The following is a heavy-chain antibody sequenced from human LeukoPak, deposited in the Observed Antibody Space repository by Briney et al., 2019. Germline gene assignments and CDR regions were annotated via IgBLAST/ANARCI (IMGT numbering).Heavy chain of an antibody. CDR1: GGTFSSYA. Sequence: SVKVSCKASGGTFSSYAISWVRQAPGQGLEWMGGIIPIFGTANYAQKFQGRVTITPDESTSTAYMELSSLRSEDTAVYYCATERDYSNPFNYYYYYMDVWGKGTTVTVSS. D-gene: IGHD4-11*01. CDR3: ATERDYSNPFNYYYYYMDV. V-gene: IGHV1-69*13. J-gene: IGHJ6*03. CDR2: IIPIFGTA.